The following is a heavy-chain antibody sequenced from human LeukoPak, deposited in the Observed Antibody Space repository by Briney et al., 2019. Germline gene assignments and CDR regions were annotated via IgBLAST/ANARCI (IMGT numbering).Heavy chain of an antibody. J-gene: IGHJ4*02. V-gene: IGHV4-34*01. D-gene: IGHD6-13*01. Sequence: PSETLSLTCAVYGGSFSGHYWSWIRQPPGKGLEWIGEINHSGSTNYNPSLKSRVSISVDSPKNQFSLKVSSVTAADTAVYYCARGSDTAAGLYWGQGTLVTVSS. CDR2: INHSGST. CDR3: ARGSDTAAGLY. CDR1: GGSFSGHY.